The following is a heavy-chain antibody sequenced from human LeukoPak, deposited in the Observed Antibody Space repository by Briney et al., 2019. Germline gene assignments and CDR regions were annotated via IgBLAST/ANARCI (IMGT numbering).Heavy chain of an antibody. V-gene: IGHV4-4*07. CDR1: GGSISSYY. D-gene: IGHD3-22*01. CDR2: IYTSGST. Sequence: SETLSLTCTASGGSISSYYWSWIRRPAGKGLEWIGRIYTSGSTNYNPSLKSRVTMSVDMSKNQFSLKLSSVTAADTAVYYCASGYYDSSGYSIFDYWGQGTLVTVSS. J-gene: IGHJ4*02. CDR3: ASGYYDSSGYSIFDY.